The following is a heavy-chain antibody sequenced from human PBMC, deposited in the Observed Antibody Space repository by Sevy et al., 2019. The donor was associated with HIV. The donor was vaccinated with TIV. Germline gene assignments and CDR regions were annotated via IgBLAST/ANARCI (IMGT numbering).Heavy chain of an antibody. Sequence: ASVKVSCKASGYYFTGYYVHWVRQAPGQGPEWMGWINPNGGGTNIGQKFHGRVTMSRDTSITTAYMELTRLRSNDTGVYFCARSVYGSGTYLNDYWGQGTLVTVSS. CDR3: ARSVYGSGTYLNDY. CDR2: INPNGGGT. D-gene: IGHD3-10*01. J-gene: IGHJ4*02. CDR1: GYYFTGYY. V-gene: IGHV1-2*02.